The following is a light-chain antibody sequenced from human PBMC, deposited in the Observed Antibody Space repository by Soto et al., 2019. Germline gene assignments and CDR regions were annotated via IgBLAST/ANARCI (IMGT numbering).Light chain of an antibody. CDR3: QQYNSYSRT. V-gene: IGKV1-39*01. CDR2: AAS. CDR1: QSISTY. J-gene: IGKJ1*01. Sequence: DIQMTHSPSSLSASVGDRVTIACLASQSISTYLNWYQQKPGKAPKLLIYAASSLQSGVPSRFSGSGSGTEFTLTISSLQPDDFATYYCQQYNSYSRTFGQGTKVDIK.